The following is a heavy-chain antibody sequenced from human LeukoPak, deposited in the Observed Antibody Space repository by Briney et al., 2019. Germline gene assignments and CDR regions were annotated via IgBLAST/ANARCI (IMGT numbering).Heavy chain of an antibody. CDR3: ARDVVVVVAATTSRYYYYYGMDV. D-gene: IGHD2-15*01. V-gene: IGHV1-18*01. CDR1: GYTFTSYG. CDR2: ISAYNGNT. Sequence: GASVKVSCKASGYTFTSYGIGWVRQAPGQGLEWMGWISAYNGNTNYAQKLQGRVTMTTDTSTSTAYMELRSLRSDDTAVYYCARDVVVVVAATTSRYYYYYGMDVWGQGTTVTVSS. J-gene: IGHJ6*02.